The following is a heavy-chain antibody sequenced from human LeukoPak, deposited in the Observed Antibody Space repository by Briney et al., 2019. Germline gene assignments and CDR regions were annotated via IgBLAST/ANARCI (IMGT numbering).Heavy chain of an antibody. CDR3: ASSGSSYYYYYMDV. J-gene: IGHJ6*03. D-gene: IGHD3-10*01. CDR1: GGSISSYY. CDR2: IYTSGST. Sequence: PSETLSLTCTVSGGSISSYYWSWIRQPAGKGLEWIGRIYTSGSTNYNPSLKSRVTMSVDTSKNQFSLKLSSVTAADTAVYYCASSGSSYYYYYMDVRGKGTTVTISS. V-gene: IGHV4-4*07.